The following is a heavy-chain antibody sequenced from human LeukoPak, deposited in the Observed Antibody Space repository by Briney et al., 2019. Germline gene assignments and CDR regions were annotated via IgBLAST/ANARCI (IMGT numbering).Heavy chain of an antibody. CDR1: GGSISSSSYY. J-gene: IGHJ6*04. CDR3: ARGLGYANMDV. D-gene: IGHD7-27*01. Sequence: SETLSLTCTVSGGSISSSSYYWGWIRQPPGKGLEWIGSIYYSGSTYYNPSLKSRVTISVDTSKNQFSLKLSSVTAADTAVYYCARGLGYANMDVWGKGTTVIVSS. V-gene: IGHV4-39*07. CDR2: IYYSGST.